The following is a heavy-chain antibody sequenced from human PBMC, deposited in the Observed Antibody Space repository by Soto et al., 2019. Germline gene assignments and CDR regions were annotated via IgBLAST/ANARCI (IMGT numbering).Heavy chain of an antibody. CDR1: GLPFPNYL. V-gene: IGHV3-23*05. Sequence: EVQLLESGGDLVQPGGSLRLSVAASGLPFPNYLLTGSRQAPGKGLEWVSSIDKSGGDTYYADSVKGRFTISRDNSKNTLYLQMNGLRAEDTALYYCAKDTYSRSWYFWGQGTLVTVSS. J-gene: IGHJ4*02. D-gene: IGHD2-2*01. CDR3: AKDTYSRSWYF. CDR2: IDKSGGDT.